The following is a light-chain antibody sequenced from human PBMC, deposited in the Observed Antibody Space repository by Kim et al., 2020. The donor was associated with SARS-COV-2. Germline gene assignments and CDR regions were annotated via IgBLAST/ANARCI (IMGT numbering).Light chain of an antibody. J-gene: IGLJ2*01. CDR3: QAWDSDAAHVV. V-gene: IGLV3-1*01. CDR1: TLVNKY. CDR2: QDN. Sequence: PGQKARLTCAVDTLVNKYTCWYQQKPGQSPVLIIYQDNKRPSGIPERFSGSNSGNTATLTITATQAMDEADYYCQAWDSDAAHVVFGGGTQLTVL.